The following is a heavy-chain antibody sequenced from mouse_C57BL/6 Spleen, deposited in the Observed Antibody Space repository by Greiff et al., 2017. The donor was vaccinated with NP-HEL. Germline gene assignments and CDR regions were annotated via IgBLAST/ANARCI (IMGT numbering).Heavy chain of an antibody. J-gene: IGHJ2*01. D-gene: IGHD3-2*02. Sequence: EVKVEESGEGLVKPGGSLKLSCAASGFTFSSYAMSWVRQTPEKRLEWVAYISSGGDYIYCADTVKGRFTISRDNARNTLYLQMSSLKSEDTAMYYCTRAAQATCFDYWGQGTTLTVSS. CDR2: ISSGGDYI. CDR3: TRAAQATCFDY. CDR1: GFTFSSYA. V-gene: IGHV5-9-1*02.